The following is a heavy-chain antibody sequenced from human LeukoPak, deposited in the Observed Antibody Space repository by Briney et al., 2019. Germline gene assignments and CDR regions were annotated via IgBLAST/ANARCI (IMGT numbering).Heavy chain of an antibody. Sequence: WVRQAPGQGLEWMGWINPNSGGTNYAQKFQGRVTMTRDTSISTAYMELSRLRSDDTAVYYCARGDIIVASPYYFDYWGQGTLVTVSS. D-gene: IGHD2-15*01. CDR3: ARGDIIVASPYYFDY. V-gene: IGHV1-2*02. J-gene: IGHJ4*02. CDR2: INPNSGGT.